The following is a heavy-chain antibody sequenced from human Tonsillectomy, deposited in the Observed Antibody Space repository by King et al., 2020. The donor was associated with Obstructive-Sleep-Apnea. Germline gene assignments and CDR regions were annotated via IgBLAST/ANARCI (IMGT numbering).Heavy chain of an antibody. CDR1: GFTFSSYA. Sequence: VQLVESGGGLVQPEGSLRPSCAASGFTFSSYAMSWVRQAPGKGLEWVSTISAAGGRINYADSVKGRFTISRDNSKNKLYLQMNSLRAEDTAVYYCAKAQPKDWGQGTLVTVSS. CDR3: AKAQPKD. J-gene: IGHJ4*02. CDR2: ISAAGGRI. V-gene: IGHV3-23*04.